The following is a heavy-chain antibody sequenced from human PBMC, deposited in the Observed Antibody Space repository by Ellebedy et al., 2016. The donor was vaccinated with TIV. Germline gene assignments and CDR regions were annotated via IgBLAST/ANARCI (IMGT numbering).Heavy chain of an antibody. CDR2: ISGYNGNT. Sequence: ASVKVSXKASGYTFTNYGISWVRQAPGQGLEWMGWISGYNGNTNYVQKFQGRFTMTTDTSTSTAYMELRSLRSDDTAVYYCARDSSRVQYSSGWYVTDYWGQGTLVTVSS. CDR3: ARDSSRVQYSSGWYVTDY. J-gene: IGHJ4*02. CDR1: GYTFTNYG. D-gene: IGHD6-19*01. V-gene: IGHV1-18*01.